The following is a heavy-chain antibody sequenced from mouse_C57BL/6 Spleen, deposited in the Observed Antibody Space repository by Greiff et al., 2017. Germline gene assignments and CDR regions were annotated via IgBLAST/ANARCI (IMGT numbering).Heavy chain of an antibody. CDR1: GYTFTDYY. D-gene: IGHD1-1*01. CDR3: AREGGTTVARYFDV. V-gene: IGHV1-76*01. Sequence: VQLVESGAELVRPGASVKLSCKASGYTFTDYYINWVKQRPGQGLEWIARIYPGSGNTYYNEKFKGKATLTAEKSSSTAYMQLSSLTSEDSAVYFCAREGGTTVARYFDVWGTGTTVTVSS. CDR2: IYPGSGNT. J-gene: IGHJ1*03.